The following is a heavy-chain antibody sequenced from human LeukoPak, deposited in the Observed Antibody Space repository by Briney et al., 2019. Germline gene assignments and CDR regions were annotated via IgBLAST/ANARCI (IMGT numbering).Heavy chain of an antibody. J-gene: IGHJ4*02. CDR1: GYTFTSYY. V-gene: IGHV1-2*02. D-gene: IGHD3-10*01. CDR3: ARDGGYGSGSPIDY. Sequence: ASVKVSCKASGYTFTSYYMHWVRQAPGQGLEWMGWINPNSGGTNYAQKFQGRVTMTRDTSISTAYMELSRLRSDDTAVYYCARDGGYGSGSPIDYWGQGTLVTVSS. CDR2: INPNSGGT.